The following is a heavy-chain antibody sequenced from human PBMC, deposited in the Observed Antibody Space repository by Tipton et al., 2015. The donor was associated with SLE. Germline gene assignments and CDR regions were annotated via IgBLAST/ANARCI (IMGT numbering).Heavy chain of an antibody. CDR1: GVSIFSSSYY. Sequence: TLSLTCTVSGVSIFSSSYYWGWIRQPPGKGLEWIGNINSGGSTSYNPSLKSRVTISVDTSKNQFSLKLTSVTTADTALYYCARDRGPYTNWFDPWGQGTLVTVSS. CDR3: ARDRGPYTNWFDP. D-gene: IGHD1-14*01. V-gene: IGHV4-39*07. CDR2: INSGGST. J-gene: IGHJ5*02.